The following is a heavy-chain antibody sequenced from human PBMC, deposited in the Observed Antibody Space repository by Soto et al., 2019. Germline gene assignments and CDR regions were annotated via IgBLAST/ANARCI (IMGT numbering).Heavy chain of an antibody. D-gene: IGHD3-3*01. J-gene: IGHJ6*02. CDR3: ARARITIFGVVIIRETYYYYGMDV. V-gene: IGHV3-21*01. CDR1: GFTFSSYS. Sequence: EVQLVESGGGLVKPGGSLRLSCVASGFTFSSYSMNWVRQAPGKGLEWVSSISSSSSYIYYADSVKGRFTISRDNAKNSLYLQMNSLRAEDTAVYYCARARITIFGVVIIRETYYYYGMDVWGQGTTVTVSS. CDR2: ISSSSSYI.